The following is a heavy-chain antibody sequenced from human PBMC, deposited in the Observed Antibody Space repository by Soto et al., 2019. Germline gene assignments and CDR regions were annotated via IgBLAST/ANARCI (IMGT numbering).Heavy chain of an antibody. CDR2: IIPIFGTA. CDR3: ARDQGYYDSSGDYEYFDY. D-gene: IGHD3-22*01. Sequence: GASEKVSCKASGGTFSSYAISWVRQAPGQGLEWMGGIIPIFGTANYAQKFQGRVTITADKSTSTAYMELSSLRSEDTAVYYCARDQGYYDSSGDYEYFDYWGQGTLVTVSS. J-gene: IGHJ4*02. V-gene: IGHV1-69*06. CDR1: GGTFSSYA.